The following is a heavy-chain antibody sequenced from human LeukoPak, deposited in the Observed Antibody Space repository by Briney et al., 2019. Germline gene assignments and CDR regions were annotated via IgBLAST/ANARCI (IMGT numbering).Heavy chain of an antibody. CDR1: GYSNSSGYY. J-gene: IGHJ4*02. CDR3: ARVKYYYGDYPGLDY. V-gene: IGHV4-38-2*02. Sequence: PSETLSLTCTVSGYSNSSGYYWGWIRQPPGKGLEWIGSIYHSGSTYYNPSLKSRVTISADTSKNQFSLKLSSVTAADTAVYYCARVKYYYGDYPGLDYWGQGTLVTVSS. CDR2: IYHSGST. D-gene: IGHD4-17*01.